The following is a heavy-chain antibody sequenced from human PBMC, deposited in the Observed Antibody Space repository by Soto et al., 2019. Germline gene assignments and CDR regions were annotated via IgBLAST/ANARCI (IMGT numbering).Heavy chain of an antibody. J-gene: IGHJ4*02. CDR2: TKQDGSEI. D-gene: IGHD4-17*01. V-gene: IGHV3-7*03. CDR1: GFTFSNFW. CDR3: ARVVSGRDYGDSIDC. Sequence: HPGGSLRLSCAASGFTFSNFWMTWVRQAPGKGLEWVATTKQDGSEIYYVDSVKGRFTTSRDNAKNSLYLQMNSLRAEDTAVYYCARVVSGRDYGDSIDCWGRGTLVTVSS.